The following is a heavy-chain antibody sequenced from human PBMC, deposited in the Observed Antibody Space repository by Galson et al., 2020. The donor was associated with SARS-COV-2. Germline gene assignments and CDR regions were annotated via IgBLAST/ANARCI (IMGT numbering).Heavy chain of an antibody. D-gene: IGHD3-10*01. CDR2: ITSTSSYI. CDR1: GFTFNDYF. V-gene: IGHV3-21*01. CDR3: ARGGHYGSGYYFDY. Sequence: GGSLRLSCAASGFTFNDYFLNWVRQAPGKGLEWVSSITSTSSYIYYADSVKGRFTISRDSAKDSLYLQMNSLRVEDTAVYYCARGGHYGSGYYFDYWGQGTVVTVSS. J-gene: IGHJ4*02.